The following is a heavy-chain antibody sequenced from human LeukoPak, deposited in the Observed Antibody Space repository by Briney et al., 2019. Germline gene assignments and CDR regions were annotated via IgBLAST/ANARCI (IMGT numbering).Heavy chain of an antibody. V-gene: IGHV3-21*01. CDR1: GFTFSTYS. CDR2: ITSSSSYI. D-gene: IGHD3-10*01. J-gene: IGHJ4*02. Sequence: GGSLRLSCAASGFTFSTYSMTWVRQAPGKGLEWVSSITSSSSYIYYADSVKGRFTISRDNAKNSLYLQMNSLRAEDTAVYYCARQGGSGSYYFDYWGQGTLVTVSS. CDR3: ARQGGSGSYYFDY.